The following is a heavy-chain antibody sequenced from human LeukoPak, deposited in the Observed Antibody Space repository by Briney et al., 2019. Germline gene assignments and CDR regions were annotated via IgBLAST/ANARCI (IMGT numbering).Heavy chain of an antibody. V-gene: IGHV3-30*02. CDR2: IRYDGSNK. D-gene: IGHD4/OR15-4a*01. CDR3: ARDHALWWGYYYYMDV. CDR1: GFTFSSYG. J-gene: IGHJ6*03. Sequence: GGSLRLSCAASGFTFSSYGMHWVRQAPGKGLEWVAFIRYDGSNKYYADSVKGRFTISRDNSKNTLYLQMNSLRAEDTAVYYCARDHALWWGYYYYMDVWGKGTTVTVSS.